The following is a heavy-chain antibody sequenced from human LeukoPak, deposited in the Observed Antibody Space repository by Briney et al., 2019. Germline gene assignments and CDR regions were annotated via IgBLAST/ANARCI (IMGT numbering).Heavy chain of an antibody. D-gene: IGHD2-2*01. V-gene: IGHV4-59*01. CDR2: IYYSGNT. Sequence: SETLSLTCTVSGGSISNYSLSWVRQPPGQGLEWIGYIYYSGNTNYDPSLKSRVTMSVDTSKNQFSLKLSSVSAADTAVYYCARVRYCSTNRCYDREFDNWGQGTLVTVSS. CDR1: GGSISNYS. CDR3: ARVRYCSTNRCYDREFDN. J-gene: IGHJ4*02.